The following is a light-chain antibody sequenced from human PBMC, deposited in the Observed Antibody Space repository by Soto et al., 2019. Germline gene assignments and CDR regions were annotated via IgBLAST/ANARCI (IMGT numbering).Light chain of an antibody. CDR2: TAS. CDR3: QQLNSYPLT. J-gene: IGKJ4*01. Sequence: DIQLTQSPSFLSASVGDRVTITCRASQGISNYLAWYQRKPGKDPKLLFYTASTLQSGVPSRFSGSESGTESTLTITSPQPEDLAPYYCQQLNSYPLTFGGVTKVEIK. V-gene: IGKV1-9*01. CDR1: QGISNY.